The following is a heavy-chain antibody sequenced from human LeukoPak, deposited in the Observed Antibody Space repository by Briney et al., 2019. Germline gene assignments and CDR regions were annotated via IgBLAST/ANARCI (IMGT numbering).Heavy chain of an antibody. CDR3: ARDRREHYYYYMDV. Sequence: SETLSLTCTVSGDSISSYYWNWIRQPPGKGLEWIGYIYYTGSINYNPSLKSRVTISVDTSKNQFSLKLSSVTAADTAVYFCARDRREHYYYYMDVWGKGTTVTVSS. J-gene: IGHJ6*03. V-gene: IGHV4-59*12. D-gene: IGHD5-24*01. CDR2: IYYTGSI. CDR1: GDSISSYY.